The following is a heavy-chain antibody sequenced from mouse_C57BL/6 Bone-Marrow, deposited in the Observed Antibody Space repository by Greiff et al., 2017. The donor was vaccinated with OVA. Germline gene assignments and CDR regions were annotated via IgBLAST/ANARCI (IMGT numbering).Heavy chain of an antibody. J-gene: IGHJ3*01. CDR3: ARSIRLPAWFAY. CDR1: GYTFTSYW. Sequence: VQLQQSGAELAKPGASVKLSCKASGYTFTSYWMHWVKQRPGQGLEWIGYINPSSGYTKYNQKFKDKATLTADKSSRTAYMQLSSLTYEDSAVYYCARSIRLPAWFAYWGQGTLVTVSA. CDR2: INPSSGYT. D-gene: IGHD2-4*01. V-gene: IGHV1-7*01.